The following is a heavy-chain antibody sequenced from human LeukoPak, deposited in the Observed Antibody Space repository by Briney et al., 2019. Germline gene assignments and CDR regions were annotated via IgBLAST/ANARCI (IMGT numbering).Heavy chain of an antibody. D-gene: IGHD6-19*01. V-gene: IGHV1-8*01. CDR2: MNPNSGNT. CDR1: GYTFTSYD. J-gene: IGHJ5*02. CDR3: AKTSGYSRGWYNWFDP. Sequence: WASVKVSCKASGYTFTSYDINWVRQATGQGLEWMGWMNPNSGNTGYAQKFQGRVTMTRNTSISTAYMELSSLRSEDTAVYYCAKTSGYSRGWYNWFDPWGQGTLVTVSS.